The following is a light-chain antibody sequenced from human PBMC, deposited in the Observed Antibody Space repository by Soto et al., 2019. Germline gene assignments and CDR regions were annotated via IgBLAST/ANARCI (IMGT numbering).Light chain of an antibody. CDR3: SSYTSITTFYV. Sequence: QSALTQPASASGSPGQSITIPCTGTSSDVGGHNFVSWYQHHPGKAPKLMIYDVTNRPSGVSDRFSGSKSGNTASLTISGLQAEDEADYFCSSYTSITTFYVFGTGTKLTVL. CDR1: SSDVGGHNF. V-gene: IGLV2-14*03. CDR2: DVT. J-gene: IGLJ1*01.